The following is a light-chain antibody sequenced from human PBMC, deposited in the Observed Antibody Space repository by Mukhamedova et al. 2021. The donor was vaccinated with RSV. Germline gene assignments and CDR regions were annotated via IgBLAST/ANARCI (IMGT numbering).Light chain of an antibody. V-gene: IGKV3-15*01. J-gene: IGKJ4*01. CDR2: GAS. CDR3: QQYNYWPS. Sequence: PGQAPRLLIYGASTRATGVPARFSGSGSGTDFTLTISSLQSEDFAVYYCQQYNYWPSFGGGTKVEIK.